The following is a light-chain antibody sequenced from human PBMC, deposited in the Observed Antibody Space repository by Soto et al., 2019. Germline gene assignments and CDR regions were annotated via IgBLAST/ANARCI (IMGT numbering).Light chain of an antibody. CDR1: QSVSSY. V-gene: IGKV3-11*01. CDR3: QQRSTWPPIT. J-gene: IGKJ4*01. CDR2: DAS. Sequence: EIVLTQSPATLSLSPGERATLSCRASQSVSSYLAWYQHKPGQAPRLLIYDASNRATGIPARFSGSGSGTDFTLTISSREPEDFAVYYCQQRSTWPPITFGGGTKVEIK.